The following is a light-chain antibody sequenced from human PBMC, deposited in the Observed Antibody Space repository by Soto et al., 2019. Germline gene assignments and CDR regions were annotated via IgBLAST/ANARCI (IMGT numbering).Light chain of an antibody. CDR2: RAS. J-gene: IGKJ5*01. Sequence: EIVLTQSPATLSVSPGEGATLSCRASQSVGSLLAWYQQKPGQAPRLLIYRASSRATGISGSFSGSGSGTEFTLTIRSLKSEDFAVYYCQQYNNWPITFGQGTRLEI. CDR1: QSVGSL. CDR3: QQYNNWPIT. V-gene: IGKV3-15*01.